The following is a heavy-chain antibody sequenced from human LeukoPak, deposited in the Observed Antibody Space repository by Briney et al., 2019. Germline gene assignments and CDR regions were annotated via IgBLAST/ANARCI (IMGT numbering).Heavy chain of an antibody. V-gene: IGHV3-48*01. CDR2: ITASGTAM. J-gene: IGHJ4*02. CDR1: GFTFSSYS. Sequence: GSLRLSCAASGFTFSSYSMNWVRQAPGKGLEWVSHITASGTAMFYADSVKGRFTISRDNAKNSLYLQMNSLRAEDTAVYYCAKGRSITIFGVAYLFDYWGQGTLVTVSS. D-gene: IGHD3-3*01. CDR3: AKGRSITIFGVAYLFDY.